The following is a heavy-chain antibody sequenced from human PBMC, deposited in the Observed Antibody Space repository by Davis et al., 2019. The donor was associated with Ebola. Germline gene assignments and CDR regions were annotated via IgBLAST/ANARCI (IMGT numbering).Heavy chain of an antibody. CDR3: ASTVFGELFGGFGP. Sequence: GSLTLSCNVSGYSLTSYWICWVRQTPGKGLEWMGIIYPGDSDTRYSPSFQGQVTIYAHKSTSTAHLQRSSLKASDTAMYYCASTVFGELFGGFGPWGQGTLVTVSS. J-gene: IGHJ5*02. CDR2: IYPGDSDT. D-gene: IGHD3-10*01. CDR1: GYSLTSYW. V-gene: IGHV5-51*01.